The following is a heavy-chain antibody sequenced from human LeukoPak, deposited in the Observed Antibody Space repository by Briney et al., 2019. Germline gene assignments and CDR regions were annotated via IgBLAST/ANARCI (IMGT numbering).Heavy chain of an antibody. CDR2: ISYDESNK. D-gene: IGHD3-22*01. Sequence: GGSLRLSCAASGFTFSSYAMHWVRQAPGKGLEWVAVISYDESNKYYADSVKGRFTISRDNSKNALYLQMNSLRTEDTAVYYCAKSVLTYYYDSSGYYPTPFDYWGQGTLVTVSS. J-gene: IGHJ4*02. CDR1: GFTFSSYA. CDR3: AKSVLTYYYDSSGYYPTPFDY. V-gene: IGHV3-30*18.